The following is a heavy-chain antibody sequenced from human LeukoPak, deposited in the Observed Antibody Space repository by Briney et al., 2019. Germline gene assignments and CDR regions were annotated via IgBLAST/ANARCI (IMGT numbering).Heavy chain of an antibody. CDR1: GGSISSSSYY. V-gene: IGHV4-39*07. J-gene: IGHJ4*02. CDR2: IYYSGST. Sequence: SETLSLTCTVSGGSISSSSYYWGWIRQPPGKGLEWIVSIYYSGSTYYNPSLKSRVTISVDTSKNQFSLKLSSVTAADTAVYYCARAESLSHENHYFDYWGQGTLVTVSS. CDR3: ARAESLSHENHYFDY.